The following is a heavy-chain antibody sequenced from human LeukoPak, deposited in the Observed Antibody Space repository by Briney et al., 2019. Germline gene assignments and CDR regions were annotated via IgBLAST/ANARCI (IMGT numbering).Heavy chain of an antibody. V-gene: IGHV1-8*01. CDR1: GYTFTSYD. Sequence: GASGKVSCKASGYTFTSYDINWVRQATGQGLEWMGWMNPNSGNTGYAQKFQGRVTMTRNTSISTAYMELSSLRSEDTAVYYCARAEKTSPYYYDSSGYYSGAHWGQGTLVTVSS. D-gene: IGHD3-22*01. J-gene: IGHJ4*02. CDR3: ARAEKTSPYYYDSSGYYSGAH. CDR2: MNPNSGNT.